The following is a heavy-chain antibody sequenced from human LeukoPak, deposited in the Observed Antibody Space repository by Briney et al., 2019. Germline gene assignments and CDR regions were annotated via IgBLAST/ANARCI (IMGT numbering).Heavy chain of an antibody. V-gene: IGHV3-53*01. Sequence: GGSLRLSCAASGFTVSSNYMNWVRQAPGKGLEWVSVIYGGGNIYYAGSVKGRLTISRDNSKNTLYLQMNSLRAEDTAVYYCARGAGYNYPYYFDYWGQGTLVTVSS. J-gene: IGHJ4*02. CDR2: IYGGGNI. D-gene: IGHD5-24*01. CDR3: ARGAGYNYPYYFDY. CDR1: GFTVSSNY.